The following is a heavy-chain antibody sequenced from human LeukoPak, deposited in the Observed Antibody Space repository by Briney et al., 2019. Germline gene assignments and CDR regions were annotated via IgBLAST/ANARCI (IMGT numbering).Heavy chain of an antibody. CDR2: IKQDGSEK. CDR3: AREGYCSGGICSYDN. D-gene: IGHD2-15*01. CDR1: GFTFSNYW. Sequence: GXXXXLSCAASGFTFSNYWMNWVRQAPGKGLEWVARIKQDGSEKYCVESVKGGFTISRDNAKKSVYLQMDSLRADDTAVYYCAREGYCSGGICSYDNWGQGTLVTVSS. J-gene: IGHJ4*02. V-gene: IGHV3-7*01.